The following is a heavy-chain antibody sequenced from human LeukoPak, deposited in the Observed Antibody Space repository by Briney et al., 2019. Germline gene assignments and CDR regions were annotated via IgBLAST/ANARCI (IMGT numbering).Heavy chain of an antibody. CDR3: ARSGTGSTIFGVVMFYFDY. J-gene: IGHJ4*02. V-gene: IGHV1-18*01. CDR2: GNT. D-gene: IGHD3-3*01. Sequence: GNTNYAQKLQGRVTMTTDTSTSTAYMELRSLRSDDTAVYYCARSGTGSTIFGVVMFYFDYWGQGTLVTVSS.